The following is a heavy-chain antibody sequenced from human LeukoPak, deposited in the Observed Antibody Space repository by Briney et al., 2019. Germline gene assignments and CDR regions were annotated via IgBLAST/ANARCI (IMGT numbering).Heavy chain of an antibody. CDR2: IKQDGSEK. J-gene: IGHJ4*02. CDR1: GFTFSSYW. V-gene: IGHV3-7*03. Sequence: GGSLRLSCAASGFTFSSYWISWVRQAPGKGLEWVANIKQDGSEKNYVDSVKGRFTIFRDNAKNSLYLQMNSLRAEDTAVYYCARDQPSGSYWGQGTLVTVSS. CDR3: ARDQPSGSY.